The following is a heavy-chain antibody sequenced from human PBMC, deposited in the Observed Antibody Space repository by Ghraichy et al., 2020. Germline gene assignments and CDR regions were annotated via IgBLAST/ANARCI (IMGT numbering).Heavy chain of an antibody. Sequence: GESLNISCAASGFTFGNYPMHWVRQAPGKGLEWVAVISSDGHNKDYADSVRGRFIITRDNSKRTVYLHMNRLRRDDTAVYYCARDLGSLEWILILDSWGQGTPVNVS. D-gene: IGHD3-3*01. V-gene: IGHV3-30-3*01. J-gene: IGHJ4*02. CDR1: GFTFGNYP. CDR3: ARDLGSLEWILILDS. CDR2: ISSDGHNK.